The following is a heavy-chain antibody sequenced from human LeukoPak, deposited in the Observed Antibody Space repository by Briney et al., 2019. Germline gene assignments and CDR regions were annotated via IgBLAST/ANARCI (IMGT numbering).Heavy chain of an antibody. J-gene: IGHJ4*02. CDR1: GFTFSSYS. CDR2: ISSSSSTI. CDR3: ARRESVTGAPLDY. Sequence: GGSLRLSCAASGFTFSSYSMNWVRQAPGKGLEWVSYISSSSSTIYYADSVKGRFTISRDNAKNSLYLQMNGLRDEDTAVYYCARRESVTGAPLDYWGQGTLVTVSS. V-gene: IGHV3-48*02. D-gene: IGHD3-10*01.